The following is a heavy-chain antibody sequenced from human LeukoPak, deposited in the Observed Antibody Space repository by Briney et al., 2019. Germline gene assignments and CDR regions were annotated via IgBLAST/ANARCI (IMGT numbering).Heavy chain of an antibody. V-gene: IGHV3-11*01. CDR3: ATDGAGFDT. CDR1: GFTFNDYY. Sequence: GGSLRLSCAASGFTFNDYYMSWIRQAPGKGLEWLSYINIGGTNTHYADSVKGRFTISRDNAKKSLYLEMNNLRAEDTAVYYCATDGAGFDTWVQGVLVTVSS. J-gene: IGHJ5*02. CDR2: INIGGTNT.